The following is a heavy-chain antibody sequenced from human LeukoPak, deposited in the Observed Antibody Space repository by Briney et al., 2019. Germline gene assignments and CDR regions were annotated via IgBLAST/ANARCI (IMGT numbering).Heavy chain of an antibody. Sequence: GSLRLSCAASGFAFREYWMHWVRQTPGTGLMWVARINDGGTYTAYADSVKGRFTVSRDNAENTLYLQMNTLRVEDTAIYYCAREIKIQGFRAFDFWGQGTPVTVSS. J-gene: IGHJ4*02. D-gene: IGHD3-10*01. V-gene: IGHV3-74*01. CDR1: GFAFREYW. CDR2: INDGGTYT. CDR3: AREIKIQGFRAFDF.